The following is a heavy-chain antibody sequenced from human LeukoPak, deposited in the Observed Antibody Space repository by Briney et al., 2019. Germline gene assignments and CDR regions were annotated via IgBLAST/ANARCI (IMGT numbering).Heavy chain of an antibody. CDR1: GFTFSSYA. CDR3: VEVNWCGASCADA. V-gene: IGHV3-23*01. J-gene: IGHJ4*02. Sequence: GGSLRLSCAASGFTFSSYAMSWVRQAPGKGLEWVSAISGSGGSTYYADSVKGRFTISRDNSKNTLSLQMNSLRAEDTAVYYCVEVNWCGASCADAWGQGTLVTVSS. D-gene: IGHD2-15*01. CDR2: ISGSGGST.